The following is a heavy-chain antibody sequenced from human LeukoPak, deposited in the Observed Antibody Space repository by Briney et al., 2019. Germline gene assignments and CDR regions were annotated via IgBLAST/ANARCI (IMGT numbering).Heavy chain of an antibody. D-gene: IGHD6-13*01. CDR2: ISVSAAT. J-gene: IGHJ4*02. V-gene: IGHV3-23*01. CDR1: GFSFSSYG. CDR3: ARVGQQLFKFPLDY. Sequence: GGSLRLSCAVSGFSFSSYGMSWVRQTPGKGLEWVSTISVSAATNYADSVKGRFTISRDNSKNSLYLQMNSLRADDTAVYYCARVGQQLFKFPLDYWGQGTLVTVSS.